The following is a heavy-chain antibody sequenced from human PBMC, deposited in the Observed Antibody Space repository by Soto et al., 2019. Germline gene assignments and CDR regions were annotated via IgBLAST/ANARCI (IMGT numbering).Heavy chain of an antibody. V-gene: IGHV1-18*01. CDR2: INPYNGNT. CDR1: GYTFTSYG. J-gene: IGHJ4*02. CDR3: ARVWFGELSSDY. Sequence: QVQLVQSGAEVKKPGASVKVSCKGSGYTFTSYGITWVRQAPGQGLEWMGWINPYNGNTKYAQKFQGRVTMTTDTSTSIGYMELRSLRSDDTAVYFCARVWFGELSSDYWGQGTLVTVPS. D-gene: IGHD3-10*01.